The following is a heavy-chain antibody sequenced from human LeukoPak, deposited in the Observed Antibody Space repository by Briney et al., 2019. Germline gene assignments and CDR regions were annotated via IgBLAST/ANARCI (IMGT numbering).Heavy chain of an antibody. CDR1: GGTFSSYA. D-gene: IGHD2-2*01. J-gene: IGHJ4*02. CDR2: IIPIFGTA. Sequence: GASVKVSCMASGGTFSSYAISWVRQAPGQGLEWMGRIIPIFGTANYAQKFQGRVTITTDESTSTAYMELSSLRSEDTAVYYCAASTSCYEYGDSCYYFDYWGQGTLVTVSS. V-gene: IGHV1-69*05. CDR3: AASTSCYEYGDSCYYFDY.